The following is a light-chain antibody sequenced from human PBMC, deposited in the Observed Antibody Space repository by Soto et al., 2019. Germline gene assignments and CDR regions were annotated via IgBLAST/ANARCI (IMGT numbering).Light chain of an antibody. CDR2: EVD. Sequence: QSALTQPASVSGSPGQSITISCTGTYTDVGGYNRVSWYQHHAGKGPKMLIFEVDNRPSGISDRFSGSKSWDTASLTISDLQAEDEADYYCVSYIESSLTHWVFGGGTKVTVL. J-gene: IGLJ3*02. CDR3: VSYIESSLTHWV. V-gene: IGLV2-14*01. CDR1: YTDVGGYNR.